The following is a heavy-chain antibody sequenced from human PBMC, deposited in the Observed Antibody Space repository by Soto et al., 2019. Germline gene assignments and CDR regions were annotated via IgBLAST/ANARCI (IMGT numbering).Heavy chain of an antibody. CDR3: ARVSARTNYGDYWFDP. CDR1: GYTFTSYG. CDR2: ISAYNGNT. Sequence: QVQLVQSGAEVKKPGASVKVSCKASGYTFTSYGISWVRQAPGQGLEWMGWISAYNGNTNYAQKLQCRVTMTTDTSTSTAYMELRSLRSDDTAVYYCARVSARTNYGDYWFDPWGQGTLVTVSS. J-gene: IGHJ5*02. D-gene: IGHD4-17*01. V-gene: IGHV1-18*01.